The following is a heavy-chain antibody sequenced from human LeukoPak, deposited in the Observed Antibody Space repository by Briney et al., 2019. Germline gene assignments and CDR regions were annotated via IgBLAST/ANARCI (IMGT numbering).Heavy chain of an antibody. CDR2: INHSGST. CDR1: GGSFSGYY. V-gene: IGHV4-34*01. J-gene: IGHJ4*02. Sequence: PSETLSLTCAVYGGSFSGYYWSWIRQPPGKGLEWIGEINHSGSTNYNPSLKSRVTISVDTSKNQFSLKLSSVTAADTAVYYCARGVSGYSYGFDYWGQGTLVTVSS. CDR3: ARGVSGYSYGFDY. D-gene: IGHD5-18*01.